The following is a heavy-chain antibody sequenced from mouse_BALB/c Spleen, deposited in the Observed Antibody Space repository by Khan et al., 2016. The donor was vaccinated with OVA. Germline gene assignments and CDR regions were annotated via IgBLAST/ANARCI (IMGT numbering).Heavy chain of an antibody. CDR3: TRLVDY. Sequence: EVELVESGGGLVKPGGSLKLSCAASGFTFSSYAVSWIRQTPEKRLEWVASINSGGSTYYPDSVKGRFTISRDDARNILYLQMSNLRSEDTAMYYCTRLVDYWGQGTSVTVSS. CDR2: INSGGST. CDR1: GFTFSSYA. V-gene: IGHV5-6-5*01. J-gene: IGHJ4*01.